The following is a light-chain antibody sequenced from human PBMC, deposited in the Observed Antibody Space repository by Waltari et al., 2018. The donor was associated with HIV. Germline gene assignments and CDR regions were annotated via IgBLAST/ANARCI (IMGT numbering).Light chain of an antibody. CDR2: NAS. CDR3: QQRSVWPRT. J-gene: IGKJ2*01. CDR1: QNMNRY. V-gene: IGKV3-11*01. Sequence: EIALTQSPATLSLSPVERATLSCRASQNMNRYLAWYQQRPGQPPRLLKYNASKRAAGTPARFSGSGSVTDFTLTISSLEPEDFAVYYCQQRSVWPRTFGQGTKLEIK.